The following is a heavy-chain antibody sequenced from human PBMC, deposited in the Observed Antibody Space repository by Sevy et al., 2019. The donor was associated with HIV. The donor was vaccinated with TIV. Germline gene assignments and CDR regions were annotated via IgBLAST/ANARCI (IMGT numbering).Heavy chain of an antibody. CDR2: IYHSGST. CDR1: GGSISSSNW. CDR3: ARDDSALYSYGLDL. D-gene: IGHD2-21*01. V-gene: IGHV4-4*02. Sequence: SETLSLTCVVSGGSISSSNWWSWVRQPPGKGLEWIGEIYHSGSTNYNPSLEIRVSISIDKSKNHFSLKVNSVTAADTAVYYCARDDSALYSYGLDLWGQGTTVTVSS. J-gene: IGHJ6*02.